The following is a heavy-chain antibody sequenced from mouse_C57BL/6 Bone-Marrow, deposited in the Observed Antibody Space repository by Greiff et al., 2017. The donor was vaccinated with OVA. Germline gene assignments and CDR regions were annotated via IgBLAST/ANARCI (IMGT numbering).Heavy chain of an antibody. Sequence: QVQLQQPGAELVKPGASVKLSCKASGYTFTSYWMHWVKQRPGQGLEWIGMIHPNSGSTNYNEKFKSKATLTVDKSSSTAYMQLSSLTSEDSAVYYCARTPRLYDYEGAWFAYWGQGTLVTVSA. CDR3: ARTPRLYDYEGAWFAY. CDR2: IHPNSGST. D-gene: IGHD2-4*01. J-gene: IGHJ3*01. CDR1: GYTFTSYW. V-gene: IGHV1-64*01.